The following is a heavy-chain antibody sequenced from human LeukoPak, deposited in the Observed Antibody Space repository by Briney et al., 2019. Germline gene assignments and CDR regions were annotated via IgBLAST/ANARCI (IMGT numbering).Heavy chain of an antibody. Sequence: GGSLRLSCAASGFTFSSYSMNWVRQAPGKGLEWVSSINHSSSYIYYVDSVKGRFTISRDNAKNSLYLQMNSLRAEDTAVYYCAREVAVAGKAFDIWGQGTMVTVSS. J-gene: IGHJ3*02. D-gene: IGHD6-19*01. V-gene: IGHV3-21*01. CDR3: AREVAVAGKAFDI. CDR2: INHSSSYI. CDR1: GFTFSSYS.